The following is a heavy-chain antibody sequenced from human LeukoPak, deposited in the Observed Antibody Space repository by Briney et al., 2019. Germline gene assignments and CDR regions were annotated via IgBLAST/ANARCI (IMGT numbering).Heavy chain of an antibody. CDR3: AKASFRYYYMDV. D-gene: IGHD2-2*01. J-gene: IGHJ6*03. Sequence: PGGSLRLSCAASGFTFDDYTMHWVRQAPGKGLEWVSLISWDGGSTYYADSVKGRFTISRDNSKNSLYLQMNSLRTEDTALYYCAKASFRYYYMDVWGKGTTVTVSS. CDR2: ISWDGGST. V-gene: IGHV3-43*01. CDR1: GFTFDDYT.